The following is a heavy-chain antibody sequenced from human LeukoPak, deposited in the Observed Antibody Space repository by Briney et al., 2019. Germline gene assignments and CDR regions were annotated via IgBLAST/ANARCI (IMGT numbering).Heavy chain of an antibody. V-gene: IGHV3-7*05. CDR1: GFTFSSHW. Sequence: GVSLRLSCAASGFTFSSHWMTWVRQAPGKGLEWVANIKKDGSETHYVDSVKGRFTISRDNAKNSLYLQMNSLRPEDTAVYYCARWYYGSGSWVLDYWGQGTLVTVSS. J-gene: IGHJ4*02. D-gene: IGHD3-10*01. CDR2: IKKDGSET. CDR3: ARWYYGSGSWVLDY.